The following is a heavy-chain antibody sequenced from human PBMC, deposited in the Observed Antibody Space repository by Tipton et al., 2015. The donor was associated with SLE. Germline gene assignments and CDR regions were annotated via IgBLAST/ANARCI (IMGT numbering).Heavy chain of an antibody. CDR2: IYTSGST. J-gene: IGHJ2*01. Sequence: TLSLTCAVYGGSFSGYYWSWIRQPAGKGLEWIGRIYTSGSTNYNPSLKSRVTISVDTSKNQFSLKLSSVTAADTAVYYCARASSYWDYGEGDWYFDLWGRGTLVTVSS. D-gene: IGHD4-17*01. CDR1: GGSFSGYY. CDR3: ARASSYWDYGEGDWYFDL. V-gene: IGHV4-59*10.